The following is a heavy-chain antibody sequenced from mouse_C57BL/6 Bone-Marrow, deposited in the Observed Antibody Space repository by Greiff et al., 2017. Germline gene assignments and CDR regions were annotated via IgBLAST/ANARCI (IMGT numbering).Heavy chain of an antibody. J-gene: IGHJ2*01. V-gene: IGHV1-7*01. CDR3: TRRSYLDY. Sequence: QVHVKQSGAELVKPGASVKLSCKASGYTFTSYWMHWVKQRPGQGLEWIGYINPSSGYTKYNQKFKDKATLTADKSSSTAYMQLSSLTYEDSAVYYCTRRSYLDYWGQGTTLTVSS. CDR2: INPSSGYT. CDR1: GYTFTSYW.